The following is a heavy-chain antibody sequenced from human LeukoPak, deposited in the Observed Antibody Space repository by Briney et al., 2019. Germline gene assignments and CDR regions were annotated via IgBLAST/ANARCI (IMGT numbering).Heavy chain of an antibody. CDR2: IKQDGSEK. CDR1: GFTFSSYW. Sequence: GGSLRLSCAASGFTFSSYWMSWVRQAPGKGLEWVANIKQDGSEKYYVDSVKGRFTISRDNAKNSLYLQMSSLRAEDTAVYCCAKHHMVRGVIGYWGQGTLVTVSS. J-gene: IGHJ4*02. D-gene: IGHD3-10*01. CDR3: AKHHMVRGVIGY. V-gene: IGHV3-7*01.